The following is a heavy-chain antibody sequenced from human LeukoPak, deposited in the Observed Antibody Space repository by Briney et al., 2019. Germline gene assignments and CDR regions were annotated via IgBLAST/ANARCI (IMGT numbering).Heavy chain of an antibody. Sequence: ASVKVSCKASGYTFTGYYMHWVRQAPGQGLEWMGWINPNSGGTNYAQKFQGRVTMTRDTSISTAYMELSRLRSDDTAVYYCARVYVTWSDYPNWFDPWGQGTLVTVSS. V-gene: IGHV1-2*02. J-gene: IGHJ5*02. CDR3: ARVYVTWSDYPNWFDP. CDR1: GYTFTGYY. D-gene: IGHD3-3*01. CDR2: INPNSGGT.